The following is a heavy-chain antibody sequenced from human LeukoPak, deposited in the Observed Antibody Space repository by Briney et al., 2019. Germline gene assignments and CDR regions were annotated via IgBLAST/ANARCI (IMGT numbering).Heavy chain of an antibody. J-gene: IGHJ4*02. CDR1: GYTFTSYG. Sequence: ASVKVSCKASGYTFTSYGISRVRQAPGQGLEWMGWISAYNGNTNYAQKLQGRVTMTTDTSTSTAYMELGSLRSDDTAVYYCARDLGSLLVVDFDYWGQGTLVTVSS. D-gene: IGHD3-22*01. CDR2: ISAYNGNT. V-gene: IGHV1-18*01. CDR3: ARDLGSLLVVDFDY.